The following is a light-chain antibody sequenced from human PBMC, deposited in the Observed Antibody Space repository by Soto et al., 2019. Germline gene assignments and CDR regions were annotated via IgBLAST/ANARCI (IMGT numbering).Light chain of an antibody. CDR1: SSNIGNNY. CDR2: DSN. V-gene: IGLV1-51*01. J-gene: IGLJ2*01. CDR3: GTWDSSLSAVV. Sequence: QSVLTQPPSVSAAPGQKVTISCSGSSSNIGNNYVSWYQQLPGTAPKLLIYDSNKRRSGIPDRFSGSKSGTSATLGITGLQTGDEADYYCGTWDSSLSAVVFGGGTKLTVL.